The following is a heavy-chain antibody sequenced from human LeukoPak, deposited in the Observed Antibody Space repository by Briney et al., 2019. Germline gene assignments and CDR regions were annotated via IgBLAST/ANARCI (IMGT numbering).Heavy chain of an antibody. CDR1: GFTFTSYA. CDR3: ANLMVSTYYGVGVY. V-gene: IGHV3-23*01. J-gene: IGHJ4*02. D-gene: IGHD4-17*01. CDR2: ITGSGDNT. Sequence: GGSLRLSCAASGFTFTSYAMSWVRQAPGKGLEWVSGITGSGDNTFYADSVKGRFTISRDNSKNTLYLQMNSLRVEDTAVYYCANLMVSTYYGVGVYGGQGTLVTVSS.